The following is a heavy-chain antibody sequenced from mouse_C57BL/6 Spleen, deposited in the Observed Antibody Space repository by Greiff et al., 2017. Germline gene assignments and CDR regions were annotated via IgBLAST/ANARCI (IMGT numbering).Heavy chain of an antibody. CDR2: IDPSDSET. CDR3: ARYGNYYGSSYDAMDY. J-gene: IGHJ4*01. D-gene: IGHD1-1*01. CDR1: GYTFTSYW. Sequence: VQLQQPGAELVRPGSSVKLSCKASGYTFTSYWMHWVKQRPIQGLEWIGNIDPSDSETHYNQKFKDKATLTVDKSSSTAYMQLSSLTSEDSAVYYCARYGNYYGSSYDAMDYWGQGTSVTVSS. V-gene: IGHV1-52*01.